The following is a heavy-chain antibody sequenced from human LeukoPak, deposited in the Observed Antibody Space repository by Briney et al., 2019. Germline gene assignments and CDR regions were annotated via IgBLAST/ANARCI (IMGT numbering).Heavy chain of an antibody. V-gene: IGHV3-30*02. J-gene: IGHJ4*02. Sequence: TGGSLRLSCAASGFTFSSYGMHWVRQAPGKGLEWVAFIRYDGSNKYYADSVKGQFTISRDNSKNTLYLQMNSLRAEDTAVYYCAKDAPSYYYDSSGYFDYWGQGTLVTVSS. D-gene: IGHD3-22*01. CDR1: GFTFSSYG. CDR2: IRYDGSNK. CDR3: AKDAPSYYYDSSGYFDY.